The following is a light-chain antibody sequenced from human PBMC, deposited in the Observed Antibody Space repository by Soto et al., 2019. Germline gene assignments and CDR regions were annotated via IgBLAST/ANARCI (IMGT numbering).Light chain of an antibody. CDR1: QSVSVNS. Sequence: ILLTQSPGTLSLSPGERATLSCRASQSVSVNSLAWYQQKGGQAPRLLIYAASTRATGVPDRFSGTGSGTDFALTISRLETDDSAVYYCQQYGGSPFTFGPGTKVDIK. J-gene: IGKJ3*01. CDR3: QQYGGSPFT. V-gene: IGKV3-20*01. CDR2: AAS.